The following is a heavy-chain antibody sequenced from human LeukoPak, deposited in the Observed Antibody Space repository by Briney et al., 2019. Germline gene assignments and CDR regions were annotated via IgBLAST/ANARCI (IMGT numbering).Heavy chain of an antibody. D-gene: IGHD3-22*01. CDR1: GFTFSSYT. Sequence: GGSLRLSCAASGFTFSSYTMNWVRQAPGKGLQSVSSISSSSSYIYYADSVKGRFTISRDNAKNSLYLQMNSLRAEDTAVYYCARVLHKRNYDSSTYYGYWGQGTLVTVSS. CDR2: ISSSSSYI. J-gene: IGHJ4*02. V-gene: IGHV3-21*01. CDR3: ARVLHKRNYDSSTYYGY.